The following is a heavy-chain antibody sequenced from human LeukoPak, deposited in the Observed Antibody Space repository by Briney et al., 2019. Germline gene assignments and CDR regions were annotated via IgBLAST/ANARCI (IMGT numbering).Heavy chain of an antibody. CDR2: ISAYNGNT. CDR1: GYTLTSYG. Sequence: ASVKVSCKASGYTLTSYGISWVRQAPGQGLEWMGWISAYNGNTNYAQKLQGRVTMTTDTSTSTAYMELRSLRSDDTAVYYCARERRFGEFMDWFDPWGQGTLVTVSS. D-gene: IGHD3-10*01. J-gene: IGHJ5*02. V-gene: IGHV1-18*01. CDR3: ARERRFGEFMDWFDP.